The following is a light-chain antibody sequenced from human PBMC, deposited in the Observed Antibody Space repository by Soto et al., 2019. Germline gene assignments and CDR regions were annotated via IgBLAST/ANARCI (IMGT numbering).Light chain of an antibody. V-gene: IGLV3-21*02. CDR2: DDS. Sequence: SYELTQPPSVSVAPGQTARITCGGTNIGSKSVHWYQQKPGQAPVLVVYDDSDRPSGIPERFSGSNSGNTATMTISRVEAGDEADYDGQGWDSSSEHPDWVFGGGTKLTVL. J-gene: IGLJ3*02. CDR3: QGWDSSSEHPDWV. CDR1: NIGSKS.